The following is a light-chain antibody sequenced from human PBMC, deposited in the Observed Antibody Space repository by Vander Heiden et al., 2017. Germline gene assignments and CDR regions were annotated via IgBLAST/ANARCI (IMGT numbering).Light chain of an antibody. CDR3: QQSYLLPLT. CDR1: QTISNN. CDR2: GTS. V-gene: IGKV1-39*01. J-gene: IGKJ4*01. Sequence: DIHMTQSPSSLSASVGDRVTITCRASQTISNNLNWYQQKPGEAPNLLIYGTSTLQSGVPSRFSGSGSGTDFSLTVTRLQPEDFATYYCQQSYLLPLTFGGGTKVEIK.